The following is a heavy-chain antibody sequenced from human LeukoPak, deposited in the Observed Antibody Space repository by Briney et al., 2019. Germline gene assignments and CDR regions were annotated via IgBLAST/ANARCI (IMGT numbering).Heavy chain of an antibody. CDR3: AKDLGIGGSGF. V-gene: IGHV3-23*01. J-gene: IGHJ4*02. Sequence: PGGSLRLSCAASGFTFSSYGMSWVRQAPGQELEWVSAISGSGGSTYYADSVKGRFTISRDNSKNTLYLQMNSLRADDTAVYYCAKDLGIGGSGFWGQGTLVTVSS. D-gene: IGHD3-10*01. CDR2: ISGSGGST. CDR1: GFTFSSYG.